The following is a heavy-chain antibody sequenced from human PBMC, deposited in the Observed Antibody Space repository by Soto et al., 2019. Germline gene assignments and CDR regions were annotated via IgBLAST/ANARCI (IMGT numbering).Heavy chain of an antibody. J-gene: IGHJ4*02. CDR3: ATGPDYSSRWFSN. V-gene: IGHV4-4*02. CDR2: VYHSGSF. D-gene: IGHD6-13*01. Sequence: QVHLQESGPGLVKPSGTLSLICAVSGGSISNTDWGSWVRQPPGKGLEWIGEVYHSGSFNYNPSLKSRLTISVDKSKNQFSLNLSSVTVADTAVYYCATGPDYSSRWFSNWGQGTLVTLSS. CDR1: GGSISNTDW.